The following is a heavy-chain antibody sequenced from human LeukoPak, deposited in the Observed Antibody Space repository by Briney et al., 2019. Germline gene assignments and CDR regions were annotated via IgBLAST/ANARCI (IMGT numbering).Heavy chain of an antibody. CDR2: IYYSGST. CDR1: GGSISSYY. D-gene: IGHD4/OR15-4a*01. CDR3: ARFAYGEEDDY. J-gene: IGHJ4*02. V-gene: IGHV4-59*12. Sequence: PSETLSLTCTVSGGSISSYYWSWIRQPPGKGLEWIGYIYYSGSTNYNPSLKSRVTISVDTSKNQFSLKLSSVTAADTAVYYCARFAYGEEDDYWGQGTLVTVSS.